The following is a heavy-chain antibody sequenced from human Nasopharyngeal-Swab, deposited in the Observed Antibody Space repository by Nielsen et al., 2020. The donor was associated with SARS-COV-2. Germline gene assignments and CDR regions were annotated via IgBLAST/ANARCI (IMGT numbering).Heavy chain of an antibody. J-gene: IGHJ4*02. D-gene: IGHD2-8*01. V-gene: IGHV3-9*01. CDR2: ISSDTERI. CDR3: VRDTNRFVYGNGAAFDH. CDR1: GFTFDYNA. Sequence: SLKLSCVTSGFTFDYNAIHWVRQSPGKGLEWVSGISSDTERIGYLDSVAGRFTISRDSAKNTVHLQMTNLTLEDTALYYCVRDTNRFVYGNGAAFDHWGQGTQVTVSS.